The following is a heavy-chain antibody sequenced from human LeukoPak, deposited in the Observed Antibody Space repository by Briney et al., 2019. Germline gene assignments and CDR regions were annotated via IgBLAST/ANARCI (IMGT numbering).Heavy chain of an antibody. CDR2: ISSDGSDT. Sequence: GGSLTLSCSASWLTFSSYLRNWVRQAPGKGLVWVSRISSDGSDTTYADSVKGRFTISRDSAKNTLYLQMNSLRVEDTAVYSCAIKQVGADVGYWGQGILVTVSS. CDR3: AIKQVGADVGY. J-gene: IGHJ4*02. CDR1: WLTFSSYL. D-gene: IGHD1-26*01. V-gene: IGHV3-74*01.